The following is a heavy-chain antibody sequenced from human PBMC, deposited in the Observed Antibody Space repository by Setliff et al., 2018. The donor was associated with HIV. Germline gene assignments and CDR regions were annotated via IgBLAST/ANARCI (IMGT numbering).Heavy chain of an antibody. CDR2: INHSGSA. CDR3: ARHGSNWFDP. Sequence: PSETLSLTCAVYGASFSGYYCNWIRQTPGKGLEWIGDINHSGSANYNPSLRGRVTISVDTSKNQFYLRLSSVTAADTAVYYCARHGSNWFDPWGQGTQVTSPQ. CDR1: GASFSGYY. V-gene: IGHV4-34*01. J-gene: IGHJ5*02. D-gene: IGHD3-10*01.